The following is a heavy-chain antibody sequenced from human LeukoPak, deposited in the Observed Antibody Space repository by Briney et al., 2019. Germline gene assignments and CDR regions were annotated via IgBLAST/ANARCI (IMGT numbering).Heavy chain of an antibody. J-gene: IGHJ4*02. D-gene: IGHD3-10*01. CDR3: ARNRGVRGVYDY. V-gene: IGHV4-59*01. CDR1: GGSISSYY. CDR2: IYYSGST. Sequence: PSETLSLTCTVSGGSISSYYWSWIRQPPGKGLEWIGYIYYSGSTNYNPSLKSRVTISVDTSKNQSSLKLSSVTAADTAVYYCARNRGVRGVYDYWGQGTLVTVSS.